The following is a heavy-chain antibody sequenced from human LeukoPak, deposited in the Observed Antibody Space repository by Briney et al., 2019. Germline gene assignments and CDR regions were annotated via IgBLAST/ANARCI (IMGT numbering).Heavy chain of an antibody. CDR1: GFTFSSYA. CDR3: ARDMGNFWSGYAYWGELDY. CDR2: ISYDGSNK. V-gene: IGHV3-30*04. Sequence: PGRSLRLSCAASGFTFSSYAMHWVRQAPGKGLEWVAVISYDGSNKYYADSVKGRFTISGDNSKNTLYLQMNSLRAEDTAVYYCARDMGNFWSGYAYWGELDYWGQGTLVTVSS. J-gene: IGHJ4*02. D-gene: IGHD3-3*01.